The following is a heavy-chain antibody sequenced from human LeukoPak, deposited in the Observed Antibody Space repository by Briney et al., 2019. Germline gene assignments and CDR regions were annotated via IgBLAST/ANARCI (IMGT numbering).Heavy chain of an antibody. CDR3: SSLGVLNY. D-gene: IGHD3-3*01. V-gene: IGHV3-74*01. CDR2: IRSDGSST. CDR1: GFTFSSNW. Sequence: GGSLRLSCAASGFTFSSNWMHWVRQAPGKGLVWVSRIRSDGSSTNYADSVKGRFTISRDNAKNTLYLQMNSLGVEDTAVYYCSSLGVLNYWGQGTLVTVFS. J-gene: IGHJ4*02.